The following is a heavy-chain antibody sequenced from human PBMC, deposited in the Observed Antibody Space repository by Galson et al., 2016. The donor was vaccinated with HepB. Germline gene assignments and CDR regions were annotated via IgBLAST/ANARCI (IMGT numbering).Heavy chain of an antibody. V-gene: IGHV6-1*01. CDR3: TRGYMQTGMNV. CDR1: GDSVTSDETM. CDR2: TYYRSQWFS. J-gene: IGHJ6*02. D-gene: IGHD5-18*01. Sequence: CAISGDSVTSDETMWNWIRQSPSRGLGWLGRTYYRSQWFSEYAMSVKGRITVTADTSGNQFSLQLDSVTPDDTAAYFCTRGYMQTGMNVWGQGTTVTVSS.